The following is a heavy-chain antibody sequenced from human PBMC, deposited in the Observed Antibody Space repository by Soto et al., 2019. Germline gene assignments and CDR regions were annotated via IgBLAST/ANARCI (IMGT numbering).Heavy chain of an antibody. V-gene: IGHV4-30-4*01. J-gene: IGHJ4*02. D-gene: IGHD3-22*01. Sequence: SETLSLTCTISGASISSGDYYWNWIRQPPGKGLEWIGYIYYSGSTYYNPSLKSQLTMSVDTSKNQFSLNLSSVTAADTAVYYCAGAPMYYYGSSGYSAGDYWGQGTLVTVSS. CDR1: GASISSGDYY. CDR2: IYYSGST. CDR3: AGAPMYYYGSSGYSAGDY.